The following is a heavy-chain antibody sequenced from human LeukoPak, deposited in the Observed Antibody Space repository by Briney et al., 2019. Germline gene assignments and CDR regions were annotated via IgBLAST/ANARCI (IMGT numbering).Heavy chain of an antibody. V-gene: IGHV3-23*01. CDR1: GFTFSSYA. CDR3: AKDLTGRYCSSTSCYTPYDAFDI. J-gene: IGHJ3*02. Sequence: PGGSLRLSCAASGFTFSSYAMSWVRQAPGKGLEWVSAISGSGGSTYYADSVKGRFTISRDNSKNTLYLQMNSLRAEDTAVYYCAKDLTGRYCSSTSCYTPYDAFDIWGQGTMVTVSS. CDR2: ISGSGGST. D-gene: IGHD2-2*02.